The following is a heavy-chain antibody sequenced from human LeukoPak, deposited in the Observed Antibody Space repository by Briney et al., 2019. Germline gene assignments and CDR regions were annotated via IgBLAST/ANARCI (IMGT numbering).Heavy chain of an antibody. CDR1: GFTFDDYG. D-gene: IGHD3-22*01. CDR3: ASKHYDSSGLDY. J-gene: IGHJ4*02. Sequence: TGGSLRLSCAASGFTFDDYGMSWVRQAPGKGLEWVSGINWNGGSTGYADSVKGRFTISRDNAKNSLYLQMNGLRSEDTALYYCASKHYDSSGLDYWGQGTLVTVSS. V-gene: IGHV3-20*04. CDR2: INWNGGST.